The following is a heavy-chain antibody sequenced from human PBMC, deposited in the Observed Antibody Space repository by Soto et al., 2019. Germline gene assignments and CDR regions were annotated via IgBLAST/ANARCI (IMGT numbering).Heavy chain of an antibody. D-gene: IGHD2-21*01. CDR2: TRNKVNSYTT. V-gene: IGHV3-72*01. J-gene: IGHJ6*02. CDR1: GFTFSDHY. Sequence: EVQLVESGGGLVQPGGSLRLSCAASGFTFSDHYMDWVRQATGKGLEWVGRTRNKVNSYTTQYAASVKGRFTVSRDDSKNSLYLQMNSLKTEDTAVYYCARHIPYHGKDVWGQGTTVTVSS. CDR3: ARHIPYHGKDV.